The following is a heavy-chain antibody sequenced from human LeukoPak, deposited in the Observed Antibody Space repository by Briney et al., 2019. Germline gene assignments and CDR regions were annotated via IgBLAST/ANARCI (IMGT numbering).Heavy chain of an antibody. CDR2: INPSGGST. D-gene: IGHD2-8*01. CDR3: ARGVPLGYCTYGVCYPPYYFDY. Sequence: WASVKVSCKASGYTFTSYYMRWVRQAPGQGLEWMGIINPSGGSTSYAQKFQGRVTMTRDTSTSTVYMELSSLRSEDTAVYYCARGVPLGYCTYGVCYPPYYFDYWGQGTLVTASS. J-gene: IGHJ4*02. V-gene: IGHV1-46*01. CDR1: GYTFTSYY.